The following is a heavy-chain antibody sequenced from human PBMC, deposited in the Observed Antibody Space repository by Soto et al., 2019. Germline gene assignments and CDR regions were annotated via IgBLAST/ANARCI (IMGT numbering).Heavy chain of an antibody. J-gene: IGHJ5*02. CDR3: ARSSGVNWGSIIAGSNWFDP. Sequence: QVRLVQSGAEVRRPGASVKVSCKDPGATFTSYYLNWVRQAPGQGLEWMGVINPHGGSTKYAQKLQGRVSMTRGTSRITVYMELRSLMSDDTAIYYCARSSGVNWGSIIAGSNWFDPWGQGTLVTVSS. CDR1: GATFTSYY. CDR2: INPHGGST. V-gene: IGHV1-46*01. D-gene: IGHD3-16*01.